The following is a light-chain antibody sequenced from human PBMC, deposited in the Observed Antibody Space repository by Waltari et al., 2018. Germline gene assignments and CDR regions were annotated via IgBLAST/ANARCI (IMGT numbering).Light chain of an antibody. CDR1: QSVSSHF. CDR3: HQYVSSPLT. J-gene: IGKJ4*01. CDR2: GAS. V-gene: IGKV3-20*01. Sequence: EIVLTQSPGTLSLSPGERATLSCRASQSVSSHFLAWYQQKPGQAPRLLIYGASSRSTGIPDRFSGSGSGTGFTLTISRLEPEDFAVYYCHQYVSSPLTFGGGTKVEIK.